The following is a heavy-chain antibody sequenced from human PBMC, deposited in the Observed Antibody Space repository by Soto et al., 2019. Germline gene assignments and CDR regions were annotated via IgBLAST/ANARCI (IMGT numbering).Heavy chain of an antibody. CDR2: ISGSGGST. J-gene: IGHJ4*02. CDR3: AQGPPITMVRGVIITWVY. D-gene: IGHD3-10*01. CDR1: GLTVSSYA. V-gene: IGHV3-23*01. Sequence: GGALRVSCAASGLTVSSYAMSWVRQARGKGLEWVSAISGSGGSTYYADSVKGRFTISRDNSKNTLYLQMNSLRAEDTAVYYCAQGPPITMVRGVIITWVYWGQGTLVTVSS.